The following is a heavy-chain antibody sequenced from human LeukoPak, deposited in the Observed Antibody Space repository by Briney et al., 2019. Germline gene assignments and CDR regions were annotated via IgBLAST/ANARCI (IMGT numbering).Heavy chain of an antibody. CDR1: GFTFSSYS. CDR3: ARDSGLYYYDSSGYSVSDP. J-gene: IGHJ5*02. Sequence: GGSLRLSCAASGFTFSSYSMNWVRQAPGKGLEWVSSISSSSSYIYYADSVKGRFTISRDNAKNSLYLQMNSLRAEDTAVYYCARDSGLYYYDSSGYSVSDPWGQGTLVTVSP. V-gene: IGHV3-21*01. CDR2: ISSSSSYI. D-gene: IGHD3-22*01.